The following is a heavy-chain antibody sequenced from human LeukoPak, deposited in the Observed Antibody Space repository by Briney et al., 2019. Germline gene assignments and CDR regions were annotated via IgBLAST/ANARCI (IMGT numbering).Heavy chain of an antibody. Sequence: PSETLSLTCAVYGGSFSYYYWSWIRQPPGKGLEWIGYIHYSGNTYYNPSLKSRVTISVDTSKNQFSLKLSSVTAADTAVYYCARDDILTGYYSPYYYYYGMDVWGQGTTVTVSS. V-gene: IGHV4-34*01. J-gene: IGHJ6*02. CDR1: GGSFSYYY. CDR3: ARDDILTGYYSPYYYYYGMDV. CDR2: IHYSGNT. D-gene: IGHD3-9*01.